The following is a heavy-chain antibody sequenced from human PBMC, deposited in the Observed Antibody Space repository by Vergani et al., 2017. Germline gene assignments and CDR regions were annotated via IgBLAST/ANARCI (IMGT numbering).Heavy chain of an antibody. Sequence: EVQLLESGGGLVQPGGSLRLSCAASGFTFSSYAMSWVRQAPGKGLEWVSAISSSSSYIYYADSVKGRFTISRDNAKNSLYLQMNSLRAEDTAVYYCARRSSGHPLFYGMDVWGQGTTVTVSS. CDR1: GFTFSSYA. J-gene: IGHJ6*02. D-gene: IGHD6-19*01. V-gene: IGHV3-21*01. CDR2: ISSSSSYI. CDR3: ARRSSGHPLFYGMDV.